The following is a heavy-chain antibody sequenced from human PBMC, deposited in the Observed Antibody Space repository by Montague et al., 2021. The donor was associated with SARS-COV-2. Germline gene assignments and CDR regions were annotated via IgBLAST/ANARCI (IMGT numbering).Heavy chain of an antibody. D-gene: IGHD2-21*02. CDR1: GASVSTYH. CDR2: VFISGTT. CDR3: ARKDGDG. V-gene: IGHV4-4*07. Sequence: SETLSLTCTVSGASVSTYHWSWIRQPAGKGLEWIGRVFISGTTDYNPSLRSRVTMSTDTSRNQLSLQMTSVTSADTAIYYCARKDGDGWGQGTLVTVSS. J-gene: IGHJ4*02.